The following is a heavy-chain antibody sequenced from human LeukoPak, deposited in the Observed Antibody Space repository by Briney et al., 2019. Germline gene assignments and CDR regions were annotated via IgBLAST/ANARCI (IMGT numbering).Heavy chain of an antibody. CDR2: VFDSGGT. D-gene: IGHD6-13*01. J-gene: IGHJ4*02. V-gene: IGHV4-59*01. Sequence: KPSETLSLTCTVYGDSISNYWWGWVRQPPGKGLEWIGYVFDSGGTNYNPSLKSRVTISVDTSKKQFSLKLSSVTAADTAVYYCARGYSSSWNYFDYWGQGTLVTVSS. CDR3: ARGYSSSWNYFDY. CDR1: GDSISNYW.